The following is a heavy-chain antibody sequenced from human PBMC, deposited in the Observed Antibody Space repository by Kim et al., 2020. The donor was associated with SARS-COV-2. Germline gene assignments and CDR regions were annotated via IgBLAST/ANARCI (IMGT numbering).Heavy chain of an antibody. CDR1: DYSITSGYY. Sequence: SETLSLTCTVSDYSITSGYYWGWIRQPPGKGLEWIGSFYHSGNIYYTPSLRSRVTISIDTSKNQFSLNLNSVTAADTAVYYCARVGAYDGCPFWGPGTLAFVSS. CDR2: FYHSGNI. V-gene: IGHV4-38-2*02. CDR3: ARVGAYDGCPF. J-gene: IGHJ4*02. D-gene: IGHD3-22*01.